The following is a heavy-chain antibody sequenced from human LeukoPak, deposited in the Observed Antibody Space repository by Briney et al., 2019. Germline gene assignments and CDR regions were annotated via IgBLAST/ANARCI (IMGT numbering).Heavy chain of an antibody. D-gene: IGHD6-6*01. CDR1: GGSISSSSYY. CDR3: ARGSTYGSSYYFDY. Sequence: SETLSLTCTVSGGSISSSSYYWGWIRQPPGKGLEWIGSIYYSGSTYYNPSLKSRVTMSVDTSKKQFSLKLSSVTAADTAVYYCARGSTYGSSYYFDYWGQGTLVTVSS. CDR2: IYYSGST. V-gene: IGHV4-39*07. J-gene: IGHJ4*02.